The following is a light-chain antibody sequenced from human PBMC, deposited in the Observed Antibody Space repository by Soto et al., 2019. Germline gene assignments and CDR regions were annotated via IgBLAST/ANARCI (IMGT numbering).Light chain of an antibody. V-gene: IGKV3-20*01. CDR2: VSS. Sequence: EIVLTQSPGTLSLSPGERATLSCRASQSVSSAYLAWYQQKLGQAPRLLIYVSSNRATGIPDRFSGSGSGTDFTLTISRLEPEDFAVYYCQQYGSSRWTFGQGTKVEIK. CDR1: QSVSSAY. CDR3: QQYGSSRWT. J-gene: IGKJ1*01.